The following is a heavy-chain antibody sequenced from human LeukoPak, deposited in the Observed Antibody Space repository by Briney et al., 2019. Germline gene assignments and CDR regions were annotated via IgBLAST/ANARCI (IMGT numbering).Heavy chain of an antibody. CDR3: ARGEGEAFDI. J-gene: IGHJ3*02. CDR2: IFYSGST. V-gene: IGHV4-31*03. D-gene: IGHD3-16*01. Sequence: SETLSLTCTVSGGSVSSGGYYWSWIRQHPGKGPEWIGYIFYSGSTHYNPSLKRRVTLSLDTSKNQFSLKLSSVTAADTAVYYCARGEGEAFDIWGQGTMVTVSS. CDR1: GGSVSSGGYY.